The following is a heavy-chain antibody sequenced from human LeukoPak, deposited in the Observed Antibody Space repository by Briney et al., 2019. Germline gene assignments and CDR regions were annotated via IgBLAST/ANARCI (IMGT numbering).Heavy chain of an antibody. D-gene: IGHD1-26*01. V-gene: IGHV1-2*02. CDR3: ARGVGGSYYYYYMDV. Sequence: ASVKVSCKASGYTFTGYYMHWVRQAPGQGLEWMGWINPNSGGTNYAQKFQGRVTMTRDTSISTAYMELSRLRSDDTAVYYCARGVGGSYYYYYMDVWGKGTTVTVSS. J-gene: IGHJ6*03. CDR1: GYTFTGYY. CDR2: INPNSGGT.